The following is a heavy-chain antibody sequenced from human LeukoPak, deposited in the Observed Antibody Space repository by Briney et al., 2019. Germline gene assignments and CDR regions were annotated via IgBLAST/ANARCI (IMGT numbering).Heavy chain of an antibody. D-gene: IGHD3-22*01. CDR1: GFTFSSYA. CDR3: AKRLYYYESSGYATFDY. J-gene: IGHJ4*02. CDR2: ISDSGGST. V-gene: IGHV3-23*01. Sequence: GGSLRLSCAASGFTFSSYAMNWVRQAPGKGLEWVSGISDSGGSTNYADSVKGRFTISRDNSKKTLYLQMNSLRAEDTAVYFCAKRLYYYESSGYATFDYWGQGALVTVSS.